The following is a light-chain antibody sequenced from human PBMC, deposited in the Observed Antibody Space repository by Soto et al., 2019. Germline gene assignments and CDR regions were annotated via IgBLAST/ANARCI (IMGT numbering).Light chain of an antibody. V-gene: IGLV2-11*01. CDR3: CSYAGSYSFV. Sequence: QSVLTQPRSLSGSPGQSVTISCTGTSSDVGGYNYVSWYQQHPGTAPKLMIYDVSKRPSGVPDRFSGSKSGNTASLTISGLQAEDEADYYCCSYAGSYSFVFGTGTKVTVL. CDR2: DVS. J-gene: IGLJ1*01. CDR1: SSDVGGYNY.